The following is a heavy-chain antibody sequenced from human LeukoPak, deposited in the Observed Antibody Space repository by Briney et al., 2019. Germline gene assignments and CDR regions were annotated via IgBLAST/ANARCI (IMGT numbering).Heavy chain of an antibody. J-gene: IGHJ1*01. CDR1: GGSISSYY. CDR3: ARDSGSSYDPEYFQH. CDR2: IYYSGST. D-gene: IGHD6-13*01. V-gene: IGHV4-59*01. Sequence: SETLSLTCTVSGGSISSYYWSWIRQPPGKGLEWIGYIYYSGSTNYNPSLKSRVTISVDTSKNQFSLKLSSVTAADTAVYYCARDSGSSYDPEYFQHWGQGTLVTVSS.